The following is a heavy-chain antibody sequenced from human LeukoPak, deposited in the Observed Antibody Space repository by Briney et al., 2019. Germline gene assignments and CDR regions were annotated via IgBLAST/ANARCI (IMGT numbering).Heavy chain of an antibody. Sequence: SETLSLTCTVSGGSIRSYYWSWIRQPAGKGLEWIGRIYTSGSTSYNPSLKSRVTISLDKSKNQFSLKLSSVTAADTAVYYCARDSTVTTFNYMDVWGKGTTVAVSS. CDR3: ARDSTVTTFNYMDV. J-gene: IGHJ6*03. CDR2: IYTSGST. D-gene: IGHD4-11*01. V-gene: IGHV4-4*07. CDR1: GGSIRSYY.